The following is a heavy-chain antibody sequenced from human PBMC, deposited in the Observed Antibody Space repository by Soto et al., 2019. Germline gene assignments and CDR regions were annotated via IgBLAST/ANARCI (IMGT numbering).Heavy chain of an antibody. V-gene: IGHV3-23*01. CDR2: IRGSDNST. CDR1: GFTFSSYA. J-gene: IGHJ6*02. Sequence: PGGSLRLSCAASGFTFSSYAMSWVRQAPGKGLEWVSAIRGSDNSTYYADSVKGRFTISRDNSKNTLYLQMSGLRADDTAVYYCDTMGVWGQGNTVTVSS. CDR3: DTMGV.